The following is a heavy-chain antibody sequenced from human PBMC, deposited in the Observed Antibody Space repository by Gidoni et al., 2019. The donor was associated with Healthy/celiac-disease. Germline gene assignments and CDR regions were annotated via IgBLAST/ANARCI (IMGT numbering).Heavy chain of an antibody. CDR3: ARGRPSRGSYYDY. CDR2: INHSGST. J-gene: IGHJ4*02. Sequence: QVQLQQWGAGLLKPSETLSLTCAVYVGSFSGHSWSWIRQPPGKGLEWIGEINHSGSTNYNPSLKSRVTISVDTSKNQFSLKLSSVTAADTAVYYCARGRPSRGSYYDYWGQGTLVTVSS. CDR1: VGSFSGHS. D-gene: IGHD1-26*01. V-gene: IGHV4-34*01.